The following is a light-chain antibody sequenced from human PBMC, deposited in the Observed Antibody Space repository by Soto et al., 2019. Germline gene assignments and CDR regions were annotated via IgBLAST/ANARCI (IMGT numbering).Light chain of an antibody. CDR1: QSIRTY. Sequence: DIQMTQSPSSLSASVGDRVTITCRASQSIRTYLNWYQQKPGKAPKLLIYAASSLQSGVPSRFSSSGSGTDFTLTISSLQPEDFATYYCQQSYSTPNTFGQGTKLEIK. V-gene: IGKV1-39*01. CDR3: QQSYSTPNT. J-gene: IGKJ2*01. CDR2: AAS.